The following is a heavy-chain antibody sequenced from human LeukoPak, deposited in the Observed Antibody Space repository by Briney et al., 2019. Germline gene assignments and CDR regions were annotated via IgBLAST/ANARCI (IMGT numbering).Heavy chain of an antibody. J-gene: IGHJ5*02. D-gene: IGHD1-26*01. Sequence: SETLSLTCAVSGYSISRSNWWGWIRQPPGKGLEWIGYIDYSGTTYYSPSLKSRVTMSVDTTKNQFSLKLHSVSAVDTAVYYCPRYSGSQGWFDPWGQGTLVTVSS. CDR3: PRYSGSQGWFDP. V-gene: IGHV4-28*01. CDR2: IDYSGTT. CDR1: GYSISRSNW.